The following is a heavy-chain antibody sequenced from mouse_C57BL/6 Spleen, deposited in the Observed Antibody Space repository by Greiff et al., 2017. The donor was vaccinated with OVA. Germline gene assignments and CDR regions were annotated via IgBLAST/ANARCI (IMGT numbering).Heavy chain of an antibody. V-gene: IGHV1-81*01. CDR3: ARLTNYYGSSYDWYFDV. J-gene: IGHJ1*03. D-gene: IGHD1-1*01. CDR2: IYPRSGNT. Sequence: VQLQQSGAELARPGASVKLSCKASGYTFTSYGISWVKQRTGQGLEWIGEIYPRSGNTYYNEKFKGKATLTADKSSSPAYMELRSLTSEDAAVYFCARLTNYYGSSYDWYFDVWGTGTTVTVSS. CDR1: GYTFTSYG.